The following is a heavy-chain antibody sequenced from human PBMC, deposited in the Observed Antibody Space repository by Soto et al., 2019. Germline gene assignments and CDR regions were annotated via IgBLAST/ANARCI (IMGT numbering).Heavy chain of an antibody. CDR1: GYIFTGYH. V-gene: IGHV1-2*02. CDR2: INPNSGDT. D-gene: IGHD3-9*01. J-gene: IGHJ6*02. Sequence: GASVKVSGKASGYIFTGYHIHWVRQAPGRGLEWVGWINPNSGDTEYAQNFQGRVTMTRDTSFNLVYMEMSGLMSDDTAVYYCARDARGTRGFDEMDIWGQGTTVTVSS. CDR3: ARDARGTRGFDEMDI.